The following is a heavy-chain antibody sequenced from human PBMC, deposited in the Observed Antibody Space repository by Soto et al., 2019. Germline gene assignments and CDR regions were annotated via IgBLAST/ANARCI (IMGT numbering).Heavy chain of an antibody. CDR3: ARALMVRGVIDDY. CDR2: INPNSGGT. D-gene: IGHD3-10*01. V-gene: IGHV1-2*02. Sequence: QVQLVQSGAEVKKPGASVKVSCKASGYTFTGYYMHWVRQAPGQGLEWMGWINPNSGGTNYAQKLQGRVTMTTDTSTSTAYMELRSLRSDDTAVYYCARALMVRGVIDDYWGQGTLVTVSS. CDR1: GYTFTGYY. J-gene: IGHJ4*02.